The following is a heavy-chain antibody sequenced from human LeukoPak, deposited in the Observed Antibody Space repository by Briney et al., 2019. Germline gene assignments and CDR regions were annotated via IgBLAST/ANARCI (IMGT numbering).Heavy chain of an antibody. J-gene: IGHJ3*02. Sequence: ASVKVSCKASGYTFTGYYMHWVRQAPGQGLEWMGGIIPIFGTANYAQKFQGRVTITTDESTSTAYMELSSLRSEDTAVYYCARDVHSGSCQGDAFDIWGQGTMVTVSS. D-gene: IGHD1-26*01. CDR2: IIPIFGTA. CDR3: ARDVHSGSCQGDAFDI. V-gene: IGHV1-69*05. CDR1: GYTFTGYY.